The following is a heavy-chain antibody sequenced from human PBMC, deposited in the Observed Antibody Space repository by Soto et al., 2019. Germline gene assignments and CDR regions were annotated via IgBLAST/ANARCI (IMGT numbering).Heavy chain of an antibody. Sequence: QVHLVESGGGLVRPGGSLRLSCAASGFTFSDYYMSWIRQAPGKGLEWLSYISGSRSYTNYADSVKGRFTISRDNANNSLYLQMNSLRAEDTAVYYCARDKTSYVDYWGQGTLVTVSS. CDR1: GFTFSDYY. J-gene: IGHJ4*02. D-gene: IGHD1-7*01. CDR3: ARDKTSYVDY. V-gene: IGHV3-11*06. CDR2: ISGSRSYT.